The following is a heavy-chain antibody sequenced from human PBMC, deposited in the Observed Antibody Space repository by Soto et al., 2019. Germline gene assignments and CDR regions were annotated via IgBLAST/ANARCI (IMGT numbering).Heavy chain of an antibody. J-gene: IGHJ6*02. CDR2: INHSGST. CDR1: GGSFSGYY. CDR3: ARWEYYGSGSYYYYGMDV. Sequence: PSETRSLTCAVYGGSFSGYYWSWIRQPPGKGLEWIGEINHSGSTNYNPSLKSRVTISVDTSKNQFSLKLSSVTAADTAVYYCARWEYYGSGSYYYYGMDVWGQGTTVTVSS. V-gene: IGHV4-34*01. D-gene: IGHD3-10*01.